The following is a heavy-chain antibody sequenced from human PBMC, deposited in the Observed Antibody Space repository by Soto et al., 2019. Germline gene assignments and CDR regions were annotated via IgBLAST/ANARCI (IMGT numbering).Heavy chain of an antibody. J-gene: IGHJ4*02. V-gene: IGHV6-1*01. D-gene: IGHD6-13*01. CDR3: ARHGGGRSSSWHEAYNNDY. Sequence: SQTLSLTCAISGDSVSSNSAAWNWIRQSPSRGLEWLGRTYYRSRWYNDYAVSVKSRITVNPDTSKNQFSLHLNSVTPEDTAMYYCARHGGGRSSSWHEAYNNDYWGQGTLVTVSS. CDR2: TYYRSRWYN. CDR1: GDSVSSNSAA.